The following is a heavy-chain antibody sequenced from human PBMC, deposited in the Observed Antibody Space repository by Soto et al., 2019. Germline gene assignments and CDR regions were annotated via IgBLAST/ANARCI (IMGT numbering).Heavy chain of an antibody. D-gene: IGHD1-1*01. CDR1: GFTFDDYA. V-gene: IGHV3-9*01. J-gene: IGHJ3*02. CDR2: ISWNSGSI. CDR3: AKSTVQLERRGGGAFDI. Sequence: EVQLVESGGGLVQPGRSLRLSCAASGFTFDDYAMHWVRQAPGKGLEWFSGISWNSGSIGYADSVKSRITISRDNAQNSPHLQRNSLRAEDTALYYCAKSTVQLERRGGGAFDIWGQGTLVTVSS.